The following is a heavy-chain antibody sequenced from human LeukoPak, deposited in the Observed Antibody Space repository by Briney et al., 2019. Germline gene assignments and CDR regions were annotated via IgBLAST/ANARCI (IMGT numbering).Heavy chain of an antibody. J-gene: IGHJ4*02. CDR3: ATDRSSWVPSGK. CDR1: GYTLTELS. CDR2: FDPEDGET. Sequence: ASVKVSCKVSGYTLTELSMHWVRQAPGKGLEWMGGFDPEDGETIYAQKFQGRVTMTEDTSTDTAYMELSSLRSEDTAVYYCATDRSSWVPSGKWGQGTLVTVSS. V-gene: IGHV1-24*01. D-gene: IGHD6-13*01.